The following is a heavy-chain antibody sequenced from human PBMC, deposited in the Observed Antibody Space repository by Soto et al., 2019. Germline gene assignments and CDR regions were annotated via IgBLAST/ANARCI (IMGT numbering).Heavy chain of an antibody. D-gene: IGHD5-18*01. Sequence: XTLSLPCTVSGGPVSVYYLSWIRQPAGKGLEWVGHIYTSGTTNYNPYLKSRVSMSRDTSQNQFSLKLNYVTAADKAVYYCARAAYNYCPFDFWGQGTLVTVSS. CDR1: GGPVSVYY. CDR2: IYTSGTT. CDR3: ARAAYNYCPFDF. V-gene: IGHV4-4*07. J-gene: IGHJ4*02.